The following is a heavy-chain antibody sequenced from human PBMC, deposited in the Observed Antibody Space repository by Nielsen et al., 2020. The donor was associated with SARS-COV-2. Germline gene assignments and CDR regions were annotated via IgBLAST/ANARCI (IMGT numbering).Heavy chain of an antibody. J-gene: IGHJ5*02. CDR3: ARGKVDYDILTGYWGGIADWFDP. CDR2: IYSGGST. D-gene: IGHD3-9*01. V-gene: IGHV3-53*01. Sequence: GGSLRLSCAASGFTVSSNYMSWVRQAPGKGLEWVSVIYSGGSTYYADSVKGRFTISRDNSKNTLYLQMNSLRAEDTAVYYCARGKVDYDILTGYWGGIADWFDPWGQGTLVTVSS. CDR1: GFTVSSNY.